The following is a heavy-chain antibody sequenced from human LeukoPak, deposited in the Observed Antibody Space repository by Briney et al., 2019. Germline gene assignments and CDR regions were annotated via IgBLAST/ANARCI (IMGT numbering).Heavy chain of an antibody. J-gene: IGHJ4*02. Sequence: GRSLRLSCAASGFTFSSYGMHWVRQAPGKGLEWVAVIWYDGSNKYYADSVKGRFTIFRDNSKNTLYLQMNSLRAEDTAVYYCAREYCSSTSCYPWDWGQGTLVTVSS. CDR3: AREYCSSTSCYPWD. D-gene: IGHD2-2*01. CDR2: IWYDGSNK. CDR1: GFTFSSYG. V-gene: IGHV3-33*01.